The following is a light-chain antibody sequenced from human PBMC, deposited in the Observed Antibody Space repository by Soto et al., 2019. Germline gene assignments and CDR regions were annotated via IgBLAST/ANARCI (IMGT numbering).Light chain of an antibody. Sequence: CVLTQPASVSGAAGEGIAISCTGTSSDVGGYNYVPWYQQHPGKAPKLMIYDVSNRPSGVSNRFSGSKSGNTASLTISGLQAEDEADYYCSSYTSSSTYVFGTGTKVTVL. CDR2: DVS. J-gene: IGLJ1*01. CDR1: SSDVGGYNY. V-gene: IGLV2-14*03. CDR3: SSYTSSSTYV.